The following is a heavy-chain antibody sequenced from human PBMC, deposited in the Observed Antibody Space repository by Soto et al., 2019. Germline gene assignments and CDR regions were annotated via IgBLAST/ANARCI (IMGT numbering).Heavy chain of an antibody. V-gene: IGHV1-69*13. CDR1: GGTFSSYA. J-gene: IGHJ4*02. D-gene: IGHD4-4*01. CDR2: IIPIFGTA. CDR3: ARGTEGYSYRIRFDY. Sequence: SSVKVSCKASGGTFSSYAISWVRQAPGQGLEWMGGIIPIFGTANYAQKFQGRVTITADESTSTAYMELSSLRSEDTAVYYCARGTEGYSYRIRFDYWGQGTLVTVSS.